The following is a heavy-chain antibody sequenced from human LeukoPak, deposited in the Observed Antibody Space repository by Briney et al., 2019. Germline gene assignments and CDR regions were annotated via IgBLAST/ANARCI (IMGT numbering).Heavy chain of an antibody. CDR2: IYYSGST. CDR1: GGSISSYY. J-gene: IGHJ5*02. CDR3: ARRPLRFLEYFDP. V-gene: IGHV4-39*01. Sequence: SETLSLTCTVSGGSISSYYWGWIRQPPGKGLEWIGSIYYSGSTYYNPSLKSRVTISVDTSKNQFPLKLSSVTAADTAVYYCARRPLRFLEYFDPWGQGTLVTVSS. D-gene: IGHD3-3*01.